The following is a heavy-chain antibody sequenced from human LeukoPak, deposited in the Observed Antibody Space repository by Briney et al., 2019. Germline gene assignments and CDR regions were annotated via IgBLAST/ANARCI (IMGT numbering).Heavy chain of an antibody. J-gene: IGHJ4*02. V-gene: IGHV3-48*01. CDR2: ISTSSSII. CDR1: GFTFSSYS. D-gene: IGHD1-1*01. CDR3: AKRVTTPHYFDY. Sequence: GGSLRLSCAASGFTFSSYSMNWVRQAPGKGLEWVSYISTSSSIIYYADSVKGRFTISRDTSKNTLYLQMNSLRPEDTAVYYCAKRVTTPHYFDYWGQGTRVTVSS.